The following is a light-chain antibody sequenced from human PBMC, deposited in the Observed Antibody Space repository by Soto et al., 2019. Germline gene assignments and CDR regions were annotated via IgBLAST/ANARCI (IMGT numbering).Light chain of an antibody. CDR2: DVT. Sequence: QSALTQPASVSGPPGQSITISCTGTSSDVGGCNYVSWYQQHPGKAPKLLIYDVTNRPSGASNRFSGSKSGNTAFLIISGLQAEDEADYYCSSYTNRRTYVFGTGTKVTVL. CDR1: SSDVGGCNY. V-gene: IGLV2-14*03. J-gene: IGLJ1*01. CDR3: SSYTNRRTYV.